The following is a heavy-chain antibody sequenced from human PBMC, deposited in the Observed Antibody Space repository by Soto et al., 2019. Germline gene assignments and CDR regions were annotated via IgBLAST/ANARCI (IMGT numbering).Heavy chain of an antibody. CDR3: ARDPLRFLEWLLGYYFDY. Sequence: ASVKVSCKASGGTFSSYAISWVRQAPGQGLEWMGGIIPIFGTANYAQKFQGRVTITADESTSTAYMELSSLRSEDTAVYYCARDPLRFLEWLLGYYFDYWGQGTLVTVSS. D-gene: IGHD3-3*01. CDR2: IIPIFGTA. CDR1: GGTFSSYA. V-gene: IGHV1-69*13. J-gene: IGHJ4*02.